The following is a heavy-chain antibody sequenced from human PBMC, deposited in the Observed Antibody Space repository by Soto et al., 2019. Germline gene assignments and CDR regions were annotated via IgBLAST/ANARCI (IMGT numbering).Heavy chain of an antibody. D-gene: IGHD5-18*01. J-gene: IGHJ6*02. CDR2: IYSGGST. CDR1: GFTVSSYY. V-gene: IGHV3-53*01. CDR3: ASGPGSYGYYYCYGIGV. Sequence: EVQLVESGGGLIQPGGSLRLSCAASGFTVSSYYMSWVRQAPGKGLEWVSVIYSGGSTYYADSVKGRFTITRDNSKHTLYLHKHSLRAEDEAVYYCASGPGSYGYYYCYGIGVWGQGTTVTVSS.